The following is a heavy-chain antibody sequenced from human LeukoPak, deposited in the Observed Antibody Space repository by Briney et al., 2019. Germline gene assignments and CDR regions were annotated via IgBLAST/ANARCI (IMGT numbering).Heavy chain of an antibody. V-gene: IGHV4-39*01. CDR3: ARTKGEWLLTDYYYYMDV. J-gene: IGHJ6*03. CDR2: IYYSGST. D-gene: IGHD3-3*01. CDR1: GGSISSSSYY. Sequence: PSETLSLTCTASGGSISSSSYYWGWIRQPPGKGLEWIGSIYYSGSTYYNPSLKSRVTISVDTSKNQFSLKLSSVTAADTAVYYCARTKGEWLLTDYYYYMDVWGKGTTVTISS.